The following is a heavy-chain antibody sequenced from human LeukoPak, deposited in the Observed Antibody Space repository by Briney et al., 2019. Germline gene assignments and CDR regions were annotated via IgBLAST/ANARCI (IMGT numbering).Heavy chain of an antibody. CDR3: ARVGYGGNYYAFDI. V-gene: IGHV1-8*01. Sequence: ASVKVSCKASGYIFTSYDVNLVRQATGQGLEWMGWMNPNNGNTGYAQKFQGRVTMTRNTSINTAYMELSSLRSEDTAVYYCARVGYGGNYYAFDIWGQGTMVTVSS. D-gene: IGHD4-23*01. J-gene: IGHJ3*02. CDR2: MNPNNGNT. CDR1: GYIFTSYD.